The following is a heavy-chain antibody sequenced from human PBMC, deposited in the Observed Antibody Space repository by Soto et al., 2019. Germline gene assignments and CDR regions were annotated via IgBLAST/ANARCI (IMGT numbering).Heavy chain of an antibody. V-gene: IGHV3-23*01. CDR3: AKDSDTAMGKENWFDP. J-gene: IGHJ5*02. Sequence: PGGSLRLSCAASGFTFSSYAMSWVRQAPGKGLEWVSAISGSGGSTYYADSVKGRFTISRDNSKNTLYLQMNSLRAEDTAVYYCAKDSDTAMGKENWFDPWGQGTLVTVSS. D-gene: IGHD5-18*01. CDR2: ISGSGGST. CDR1: GFTFSSYA.